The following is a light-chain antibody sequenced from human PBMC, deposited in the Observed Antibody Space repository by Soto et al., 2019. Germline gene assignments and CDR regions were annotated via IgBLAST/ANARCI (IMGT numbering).Light chain of an antibody. CDR1: SGHSSYA. V-gene: IGLV4-69*01. CDR2: LSSDGSH. Sequence: QSVLNQSPSASASLGASVKLTCTLSSGHSSYAIAWHQQQPEKGPRYLMKLSSDGSHSKGDGIPDRFSGSSSGAERYLTISSLQSEDEADYYCQTWDTGARVVFGGGTQLTVL. J-gene: IGLJ2*01. CDR3: QTWDTGARVV.